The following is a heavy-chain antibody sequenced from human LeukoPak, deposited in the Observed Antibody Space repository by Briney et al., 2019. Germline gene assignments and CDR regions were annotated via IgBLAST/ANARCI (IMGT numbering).Heavy chain of an antibody. D-gene: IGHD4/OR15-4a*01. CDR3: ARASMGGRDYHLDS. CDR2: IKQDGTDK. Sequence: GGSLRLSCAASGFTFSSYWMTWVRPAPGKGLEWVAHIKQDGTDKYYVDSVKGRFTISRDNAKNSLFLQLGSLRADDTAVYYCARASMGGRDYHLDSWGQGTLVTVSS. J-gene: IGHJ4*02. V-gene: IGHV3-7*01. CDR1: GFTFSSYW.